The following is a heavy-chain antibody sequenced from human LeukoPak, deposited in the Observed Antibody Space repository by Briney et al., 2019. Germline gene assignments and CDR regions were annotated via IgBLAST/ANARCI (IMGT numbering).Heavy chain of an antibody. V-gene: IGHV4-39*01. CDR2: IYYSGST. CDR3: ARLHSGSYSSPTYFDY. J-gene: IGHJ4*02. Sequence: PSETLSLTCTVSGGSISSSSYYWGWIRQPPGKGLEWIGSIYYSGSTYYNPSLKSRVTISVDTSKTPFSLQLSSVTAADTAVYYCARLHSGSYSSPTYFDYWGQGTLVTVSS. CDR1: GGSISSSSYY. D-gene: IGHD1-26*01.